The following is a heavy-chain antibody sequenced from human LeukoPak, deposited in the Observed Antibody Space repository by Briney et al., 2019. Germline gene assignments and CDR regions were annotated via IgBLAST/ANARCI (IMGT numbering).Heavy chain of an antibody. J-gene: IGHJ4*02. CDR2: FDPEDGET. CDR1: GYTLTELS. D-gene: IGHD6-13*01. Sequence: ASVKVSCKVSGYTLTELSMHWVRQAPGKGLEWMGGFDPEDGETIYAQKFQGRVTMTTDTSTNTAYMELRSLRSDDTAVYYCARFEGYSSSSWYAFDYWGQGTLVTVSS. V-gene: IGHV1-24*01. CDR3: ARFEGYSSSSWYAFDY.